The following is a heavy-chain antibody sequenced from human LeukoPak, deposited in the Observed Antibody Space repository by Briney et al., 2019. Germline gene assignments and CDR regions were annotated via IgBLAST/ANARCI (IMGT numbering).Heavy chain of an antibody. J-gene: IGHJ4*02. Sequence: SETLSLTCAVSGGSISSGGYSWSWIRQPPGKGLEWIGYIYHSGHTYYNPSLKSRVTISVDTSKNHFSLKLSSVTAADTAVYYCARGQWLPVFDFWGQGTLVTVSS. CDR2: IYHSGHT. D-gene: IGHD3-22*01. V-gene: IGHV4-30-2*02. CDR3: ARGQWLPVFDF. CDR1: GGSISSGGYS.